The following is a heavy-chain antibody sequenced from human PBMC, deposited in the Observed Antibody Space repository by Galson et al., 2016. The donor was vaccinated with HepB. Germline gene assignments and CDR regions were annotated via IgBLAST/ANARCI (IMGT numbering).Heavy chain of an antibody. CDR1: GGSISSGSYY. V-gene: IGHV4-61*02. CDR3: ARDRLGDFWSGYSPLGAFDI. J-gene: IGHJ3*02. Sequence: TLSLTCSVSGGSISSGSYYWSWIRQPAGKGLEWIGRIYASGSTNYNPSLKSRVTISVDTSKNQFSLKLTSVTAADTAVYYCARDRLGDFWSGYSPLGAFDIWGQGTMVTVSS. D-gene: IGHD3-3*01. CDR2: IYASGST.